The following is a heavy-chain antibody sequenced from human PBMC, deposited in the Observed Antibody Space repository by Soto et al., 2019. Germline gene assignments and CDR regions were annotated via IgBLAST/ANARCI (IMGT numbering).Heavy chain of an antibody. CDR1: GGSISSNNW. Sequence: QVQLQESGPGLVKPSGPLSLTCAVSGGSISSNNWLTWVRQRPGKGLEWIGEIYYSGSTTYNPSLMSRATISCDRSKNQFSLKLSSVTAADTAVYYCARHASGSPFGYWGQGTLVTVSS. CDR2: IYYSGST. V-gene: IGHV4-4*02. J-gene: IGHJ4*02. CDR3: ARHASGSPFGY. D-gene: IGHD3-10*01.